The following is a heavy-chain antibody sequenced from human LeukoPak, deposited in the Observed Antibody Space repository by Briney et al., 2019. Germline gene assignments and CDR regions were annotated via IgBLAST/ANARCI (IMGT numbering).Heavy chain of an antibody. CDR2: IYRDGST. CDR1: GFSVSRNY. D-gene: IGHD4-23*01. V-gene: IGHV3-53*05. CDR3: TDAVAG. Sequence: GGSLRLSCAASGFSVSRNYVTWVRQPPGKGLEWVSVIYRDGSTYYADSMKGRFTIGRDNSKNTLYLQMNSLRVEDTAVYYCTDAVAGWGQGTLVTVSS. J-gene: IGHJ4*02.